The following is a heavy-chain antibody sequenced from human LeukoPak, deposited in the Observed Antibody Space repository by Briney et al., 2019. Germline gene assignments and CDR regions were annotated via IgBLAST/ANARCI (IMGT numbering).Heavy chain of an antibody. D-gene: IGHD1-26*01. Sequence: ASVKVSCKVSGYTLTELSMHLVRQAPGKGLEWMGGFDPEDGEIIYAQKFQGRVTMTEDTSTDTAYMELSSLRSEDTAVYYCATVSGSYSRFDYWGQGTLVTVSS. CDR3: ATVSGSYSRFDY. CDR1: GYTLTELS. J-gene: IGHJ4*02. V-gene: IGHV1-24*01. CDR2: FDPEDGEI.